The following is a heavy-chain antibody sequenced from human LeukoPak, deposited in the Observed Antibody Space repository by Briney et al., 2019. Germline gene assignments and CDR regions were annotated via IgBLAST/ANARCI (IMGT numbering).Heavy chain of an antibody. CDR3: AKRYSGSSGLYNFDY. CDR1: GFTFSSYA. J-gene: IGHJ4*02. Sequence: GGSLRLSCAASGFTFSSYAMSWVRQAPGKGLEGVSSITGSTGSTYYADSVKGRFTISRDNSKNTLYLQMNSLSAEDTAVYYCAKRYSGSSGLYNFDYWGQGTLVTVSS. D-gene: IGHD1-26*01. V-gene: IGHV3-23*01. CDR2: ITGSTGST.